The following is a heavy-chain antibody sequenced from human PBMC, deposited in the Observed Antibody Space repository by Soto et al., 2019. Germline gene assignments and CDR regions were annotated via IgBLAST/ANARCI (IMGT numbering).Heavy chain of an antibody. D-gene: IGHD2-21*01. CDR2: INHSGST. Sequence: SETLSLTCAVYVGSFSGYYWSWIRQPPGKGLEWIGEINHSGSTNYNPSLKSRVTISVDTSKNQFSLKLSSVTAADTAVYYCARAKGYSSRVDSHYYFDYWGQGTLVTVSS. CDR1: VGSFSGYY. V-gene: IGHV4-34*01. J-gene: IGHJ4*02. CDR3: ARAKGYSSRVDSHYYFDY.